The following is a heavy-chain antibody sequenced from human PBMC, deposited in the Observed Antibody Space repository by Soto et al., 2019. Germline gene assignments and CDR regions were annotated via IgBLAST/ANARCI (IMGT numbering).Heavy chain of an antibody. CDR3: ARTVAPGDAFDI. CDR1: GGSISSYY. Sequence: PSETLSLTCTVSGGSISSYYWSWIRQPPGKGLEWIGYIYYSGSTNYNPSLKSRVTISVDTSKNQFSLKLSSVTDADTAVYYCARTVAPGDAFDIWGQGTMVTVSS. D-gene: IGHD4-17*01. J-gene: IGHJ3*02. V-gene: IGHV4-59*01. CDR2: IYYSGST.